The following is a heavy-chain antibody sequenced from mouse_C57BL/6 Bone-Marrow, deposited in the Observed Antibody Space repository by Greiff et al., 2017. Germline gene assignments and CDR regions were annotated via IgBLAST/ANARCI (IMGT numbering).Heavy chain of an antibody. CDR2: ISNLAYSI. V-gene: IGHV5-15*01. CDR3: ARHPGYYCYYAMDY. D-gene: IGHD2-3*01. Sequence: EVHLVESGGGLVQPGGSLKLSCAASGFTFSDYGMAWVRQAPRKCPEWVAFISNLAYSINYADTVTGRFTFSRENANNTLYLEVSRLSSEDAAMYYGARHPGYYCYYAMDYWGQGTSVTGSS. CDR1: GFTFSDYG. J-gene: IGHJ4*01.